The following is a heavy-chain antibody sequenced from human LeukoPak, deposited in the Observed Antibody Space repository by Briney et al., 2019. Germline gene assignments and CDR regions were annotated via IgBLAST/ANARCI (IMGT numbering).Heavy chain of an antibody. Sequence: GGSLRLSCAASGFTFSSYWMHWVRQAPGKGLEWVSGLSGSGGNTIYADSVKGRFTISRDNSKNTMFLQMNSLRAEDTAVYYCAKELSGGWPFDYWGQGALVTVSS. CDR3: AKELSGGWPFDY. D-gene: IGHD6-19*01. CDR2: LSGSGGNT. J-gene: IGHJ4*02. V-gene: IGHV3-23*01. CDR1: GFTFSSYW.